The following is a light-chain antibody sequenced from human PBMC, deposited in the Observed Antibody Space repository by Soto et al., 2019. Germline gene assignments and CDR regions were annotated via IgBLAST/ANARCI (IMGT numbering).Light chain of an antibody. CDR3: QQLHSYPPWT. CDR1: QAIAND. V-gene: IGKV1-9*01. Sequence: DIQLTQSPSFLSASVGDRVTITCRASQAIANDLAWYQKKPGKAPGLLIAAASKLQSGVPSRFSGSRSGTEFTLTITSLQPEDFATYYCQQLHSYPPWTFGQGTEVE. J-gene: IGKJ1*01. CDR2: AAS.